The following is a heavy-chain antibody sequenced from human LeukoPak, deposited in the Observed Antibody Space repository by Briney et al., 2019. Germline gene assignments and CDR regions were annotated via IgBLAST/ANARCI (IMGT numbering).Heavy chain of an antibody. CDR1: GFTFSNYA. V-gene: IGHV3-23*01. J-gene: IGHJ4*02. CDR2: ITSGDGTT. CDR3: ARDPPRAAWVFDY. D-gene: IGHD6-25*01. Sequence: PGGSLRLSCAASGFTFSNYAMSWVRQAPGKALEWVSAITSGDGTTYYAGSVKGRFTISRDNSKNTLYLQMNSLRAEDTAVYYCARDPPRAAWVFDYWGQGTLVSVSS.